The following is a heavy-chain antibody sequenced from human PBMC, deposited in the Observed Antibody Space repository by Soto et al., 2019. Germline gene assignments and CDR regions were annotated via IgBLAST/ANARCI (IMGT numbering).Heavy chain of an antibody. CDR2: IYHSGST. Sequence: SETLSLTCAVSGGSISSSNWWSWVRQPPGKGLEWIGEIYHSGSTNYNPSLKSRVTISVDKSKNQFSLKLSSVTAADTAVYYCASGYSGYDPSRLDYWGQGTLVTVSS. CDR1: GGSISSSNW. D-gene: IGHD5-12*01. J-gene: IGHJ4*02. V-gene: IGHV4-4*02. CDR3: ASGYSGYDPSRLDY.